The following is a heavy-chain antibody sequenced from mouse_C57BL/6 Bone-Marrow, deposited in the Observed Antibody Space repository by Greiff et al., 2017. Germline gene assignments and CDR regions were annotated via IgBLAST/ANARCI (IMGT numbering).Heavy chain of an antibody. V-gene: IGHV1-64*01. D-gene: IGHD2-4*01. CDR1: GYTFTSYW. J-gene: IGHJ2*01. CDR3: ARGIYYDYDVDY. CDR2: IHPNSGST. Sequence: QVQLQQPGAELVKPGASVKLSCKASGYTFTSYWMHWVKQRPGQGLEWIGMIHPNSGSTNYTEKFKSKATLTVDKSSSTAYMQLSSLTSEDSAVYYCARGIYYDYDVDYWGQGTTLTVSS.